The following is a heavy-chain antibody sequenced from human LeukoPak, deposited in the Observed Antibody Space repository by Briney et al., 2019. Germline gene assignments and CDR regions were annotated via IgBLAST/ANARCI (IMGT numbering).Heavy chain of an antibody. Sequence: GASRQICGEGAGSIFTSYLIGGGRPLPGKGQEGMGIIYPVDSDTSYSPSFQCQVTISAVNSISTAYLQWSSLKASNTAMYYGASRYSLSVAGTTFDAFDIWGQGTMVTVSS. J-gene: IGHJ3*02. CDR2: IYPVDSDT. D-gene: IGHD5-12*01. CDR1: GSIFTSYL. CDR3: ASRYSLSVAGTTFDAFDI. V-gene: IGHV5-51*01.